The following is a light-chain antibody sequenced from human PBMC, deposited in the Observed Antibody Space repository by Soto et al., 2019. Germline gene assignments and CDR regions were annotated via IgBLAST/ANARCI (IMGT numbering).Light chain of an antibody. CDR1: QSVSSSY. Sequence: EVVLTQSPGTLSLSPGERATLSCRASQSVSSSYLAWYQQKPGQSPRLLIYDASKRATGIPDRFSGSGSETDFTLTISRLEPGDFAVYYCQQYGTSPWTFGQGTKVDIK. CDR2: DAS. CDR3: QQYGTSPWT. J-gene: IGKJ1*01. V-gene: IGKV3-20*01.